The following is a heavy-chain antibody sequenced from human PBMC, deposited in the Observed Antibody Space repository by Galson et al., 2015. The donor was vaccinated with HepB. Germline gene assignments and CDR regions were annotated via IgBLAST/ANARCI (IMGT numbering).Heavy chain of an antibody. CDR1: GYTFNGYY. CDR3: VRGKYYYDSSGYFAY. CDR2: INPNSGDT. Sequence: SCKAPGYTFNGYYMHWVRQAPGQGLEWMGRINPNSGDTNYAQKFQGRVSMTRDSSISTAYMELTRLRSDDTAVYYCVRGKYYYDSSGYFAYWGQGTLVTISS. V-gene: IGHV1-2*06. D-gene: IGHD3-22*01. J-gene: IGHJ4*02.